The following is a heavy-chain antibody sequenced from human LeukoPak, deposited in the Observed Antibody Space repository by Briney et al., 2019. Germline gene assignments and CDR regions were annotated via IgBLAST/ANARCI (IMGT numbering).Heavy chain of an antibody. J-gene: IGHJ5*02. CDR2: INHSGST. V-gene: IGHV4-34*01. CDR3: ARRYDRAIWFDP. Sequence: SETLSLTCTVSGGSISSYYWSWIRQPPGKGLEWIGEINHSGSTNYNPSLKSRVTISVDTSKNQFSLKLSSVTAADTAVYYCARRYDRAIWFDPWGQGTLVTVSS. D-gene: IGHD5-18*01. CDR1: GGSISSYY.